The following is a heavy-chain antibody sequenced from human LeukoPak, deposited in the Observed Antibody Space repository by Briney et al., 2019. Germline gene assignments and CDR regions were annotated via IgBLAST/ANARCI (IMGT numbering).Heavy chain of an antibody. CDR2: ISSSSSTI. V-gene: IGHV3-48*01. D-gene: IGHD2-15*01. J-gene: IGHJ4*02. CDR3: ARGWYFDY. Sequence: PGGSLRLSCAASVFTSSSYSMNWVRQAPGKGLEWVSYISSSSSTIYYADSVKGRFTISRDNAKNSLYLQMNSLRAEDTAVYYCARGWYFDYWGQGTLVTVSS. CDR1: VFTSSSYS.